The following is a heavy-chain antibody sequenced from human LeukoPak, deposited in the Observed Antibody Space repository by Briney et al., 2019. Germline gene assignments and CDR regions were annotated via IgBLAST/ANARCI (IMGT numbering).Heavy chain of an antibody. J-gene: IGHJ4*02. CDR2: INPNSGGT. D-gene: IGHD1-1*01. CDR1: EYTFTGYY. Sequence: ASVKVSCKASEYTFTGYYMHWVRQAPGQGLEWMGRINPNSGGTNYAQKFQDRVTMTRDTSISTAYMELNSPRSENTAVYYCARTAPYAGSWNAKANSYYFDYWGQGSLVTVSS. V-gene: IGHV1-2*06. CDR3: ARTAPYAGSWNAKANSYYFDY.